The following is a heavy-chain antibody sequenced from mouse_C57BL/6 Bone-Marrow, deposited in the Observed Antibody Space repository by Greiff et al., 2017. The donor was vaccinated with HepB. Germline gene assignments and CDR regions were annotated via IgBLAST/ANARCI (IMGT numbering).Heavy chain of an antibody. D-gene: IGHD1-1*01. V-gene: IGHV14-3*01. J-gene: IGHJ1*03. CDR2: IDPANGNT. CDR1: GFNIKNTY. CDR3: ATSQGTTVEDFDG. Sequence: VQLQQSVAELVRPGASVKLSCTASGFNIKNTYMHWVKQRPEQGLEWIGRIDPANGNTNYAPKFQGKATITADTSSNTAYLQLSSLTSEDTAIYYCATSQGTTVEDFDGWGTGTTVTASS.